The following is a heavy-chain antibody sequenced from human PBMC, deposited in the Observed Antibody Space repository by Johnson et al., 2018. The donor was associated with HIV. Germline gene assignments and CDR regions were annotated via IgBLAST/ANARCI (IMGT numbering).Heavy chain of an antibody. Sequence: QVLLVESGGGLVQPGGSLRLSCAASGFTFSDYSMRWIRQAPGTGLEWVSHISCSGSTIYYADSVKGRFTISRDNSKNSLYLQMNSLRAEDTAVYYCARAKPSVWRSGSYPGQDAFDIWGQGTMVTVSS. D-gene: IGHD1-26*01. CDR2: ISCSGSTI. CDR3: ARAKPSVWRSGSYPGQDAFDI. CDR1: GFTFSDYS. V-gene: IGHV3-11*04. J-gene: IGHJ3*02.